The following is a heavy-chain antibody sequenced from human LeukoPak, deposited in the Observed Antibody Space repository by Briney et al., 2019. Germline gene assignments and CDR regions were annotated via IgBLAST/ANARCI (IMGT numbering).Heavy chain of an antibody. D-gene: IGHD5-18*01. V-gene: IGHV1-3*01. CDR1: GYTFTNFA. CDR2: INAGNGNT. J-gene: IGHJ4*02. CDR3: ARDKTRGIQLWNEFDY. Sequence: ASVKVSCKASGYTFTNFAMHWVRQAPGQRLEWMGWINAGNGNTQYSQKFQGRVTITRDTSASTAYMELNSLRSEDMAVYYCARDKTRGIQLWNEFDYWGQGSLVTVSS.